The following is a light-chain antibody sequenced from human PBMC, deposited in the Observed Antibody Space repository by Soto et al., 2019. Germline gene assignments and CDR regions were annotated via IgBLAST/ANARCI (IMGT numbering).Light chain of an antibody. CDR2: GES. CDR1: QHVTITY. V-gene: IGKV3-20*01. Sequence: GETSTLSRRPIQHVTITYLTWYQQKDCQDSRILIFGESKRATGIPERFSGSGSGRDFTLTLSGLEPEEFAVYYCQQYGSSSIRRFGQGTRLEI. J-gene: IGKJ5*01. CDR3: QQYGSSSIRR.